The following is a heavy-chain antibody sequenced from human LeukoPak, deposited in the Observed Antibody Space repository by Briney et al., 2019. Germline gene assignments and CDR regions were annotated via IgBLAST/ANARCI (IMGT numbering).Heavy chain of an antibody. D-gene: IGHD3-10*01. Sequence: SCKASGYTFTGYYMHWVRQAPGKGLEWVAFIRYDGSNKYYADSVKGRFTISRDNSKNTLYLQMNSLRAEDTAVYYCAKGGSGSYYYYYMDVWGKGTTVTISS. CDR3: AKGGSGSYYYYYMDV. V-gene: IGHV3-30*02. CDR1: GYTFTGYY. CDR2: IRYDGSNK. J-gene: IGHJ6*03.